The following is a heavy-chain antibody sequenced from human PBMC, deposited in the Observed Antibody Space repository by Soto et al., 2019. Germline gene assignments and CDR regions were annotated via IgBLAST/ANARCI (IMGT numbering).Heavy chain of an antibody. Sequence: WETLSLTCTVSGYSISSGNYWSSIRQTPGKGLEWIGSISHSGTSFYNPSLRSRVTISMDTSNNHFSLKLNSLTATDTAAYSCARASGGYAECGHWFNTWGQGTLVTVSS. CDR3: ARASGGYAECGHWFNT. CDR2: ISHSGTS. CDR1: GYSISSGNY. V-gene: IGHV4-38-2*02. D-gene: IGHD5-12*01. J-gene: IGHJ5*02.